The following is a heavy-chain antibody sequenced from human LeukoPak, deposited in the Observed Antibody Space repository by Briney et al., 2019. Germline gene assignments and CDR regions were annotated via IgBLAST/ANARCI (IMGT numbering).Heavy chain of an antibody. D-gene: IGHD6-19*01. Sequence: GGSLRLSCVASEFTFSSYAMSWVRQAPGKGLEWVSAITGSGTTTYYADSVKGRFTISRDNSKNTLYLQMNSLRAEDTAIYYCAKVTSRLSNAFDIWGQGTMVTVSS. CDR1: EFTFSSYA. V-gene: IGHV3-23*01. CDR2: ITGSGTTT. CDR3: AKVTSRLSNAFDI. J-gene: IGHJ3*02.